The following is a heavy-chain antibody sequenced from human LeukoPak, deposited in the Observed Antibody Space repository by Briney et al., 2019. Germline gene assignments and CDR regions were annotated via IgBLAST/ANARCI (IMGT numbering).Heavy chain of an antibody. CDR1: GFTFSDYY. D-gene: IGHD3-10*01. CDR2: ISSSGSTI. Sequence: PGGSLRLSCAASGFTFSDYYMSWIRQAPGKGLEWVSYISSSGSTIYYADSVKGRFTISRDNAKNSLYLQMNSLRAEDTAVYYCARVFRTLPHSGSPYYYYGMDVWGQGTTVTVSS. J-gene: IGHJ6*02. V-gene: IGHV3-11*01. CDR3: ARVFRTLPHSGSPYYYYGMDV.